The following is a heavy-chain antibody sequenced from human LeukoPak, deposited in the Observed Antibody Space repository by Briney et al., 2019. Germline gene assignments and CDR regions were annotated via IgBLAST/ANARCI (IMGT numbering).Heavy chain of an antibody. J-gene: IGHJ4*02. Sequence: ASVKVSCKASGYTFTGYYMHWVRQAPGQGLEWMGIINPSGGSTSYAQKFQGRVTMTRDTSTSTVYMELSSLGSEDTAVYYCARDLGAAAGTIDYWGQGTLVTVSS. V-gene: IGHV1-46*01. D-gene: IGHD6-13*01. CDR2: INPSGGST. CDR3: ARDLGAAAGTIDY. CDR1: GYTFTGYY.